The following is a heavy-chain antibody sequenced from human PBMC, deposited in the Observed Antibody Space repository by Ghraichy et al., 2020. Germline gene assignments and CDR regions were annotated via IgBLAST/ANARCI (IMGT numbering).Heavy chain of an antibody. CDR3: ARGRLPSSTPTYGLDV. V-gene: IGHV1-8*01. Sequence: ASVKVSSKASGYTFTTYDINWDRQATGQGLEWMGWMNPNSGNTGYAQKFQGRVTMTRNTSISTAYMELSSLRSEDTTVYYCARGRLPSSTPTYGLDVWGQGTTVTVTS. D-gene: IGHD2-2*01. CDR1: GYTFTTYD. J-gene: IGHJ6*02. CDR2: MNPNSGNT.